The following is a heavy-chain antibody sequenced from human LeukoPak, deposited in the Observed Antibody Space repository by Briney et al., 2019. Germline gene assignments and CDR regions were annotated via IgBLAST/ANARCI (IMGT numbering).Heavy chain of an antibody. CDR2: IIPIFGTA. J-gene: IGHJ4*02. Sequence: GSSVKVSCKASGGTFSSYAISWVRQAPGQGLEWMGGIIPIFGTANYAQKFQGRVTITTDESTSTAYMELSSLRSEDTAVYYCGRDAWNTAMPNYWGQGTLVTVSS. V-gene: IGHV1-69*05. D-gene: IGHD5-18*01. CDR3: GRDAWNTAMPNY. CDR1: GGTFSSYA.